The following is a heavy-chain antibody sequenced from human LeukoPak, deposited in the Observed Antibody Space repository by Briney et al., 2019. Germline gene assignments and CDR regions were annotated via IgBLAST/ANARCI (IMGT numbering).Heavy chain of an antibody. J-gene: IGHJ4*02. D-gene: IGHD2-15*01. CDR2: ISGSGGST. Sequence: GGSLRLSCVASGFTFSSYAMSWVRQAPGKGLEWVSAISGSGGSTYYADSVKGRFTISRDNSKNTLYLQMNSLRAEDTAVYYCAKDPVVVVVAADFDYWGQGTLVTVSS. CDR3: AKDPVVVVVAADFDY. CDR1: GFTFSSYA. V-gene: IGHV3-23*01.